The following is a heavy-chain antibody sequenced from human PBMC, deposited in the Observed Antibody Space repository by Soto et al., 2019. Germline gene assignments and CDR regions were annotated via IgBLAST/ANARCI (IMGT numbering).Heavy chain of an antibody. Sequence: EVQLVESGGDLIQGGGSLRLSCAASGFTFSRYWMHWVRQVPGKGRVWVSRIHGDGSDTSYADSVRGRFTISRDNAKNTLHLQMNSLKVEDTAVYYCARGWPAVGASDVFDNWGQGTMVTVSS. CDR2: IHGDGSDT. V-gene: IGHV3-74*01. CDR3: ARGWPAVGASDVFDN. CDR1: GFTFSRYW. D-gene: IGHD6-19*01. J-gene: IGHJ3*02.